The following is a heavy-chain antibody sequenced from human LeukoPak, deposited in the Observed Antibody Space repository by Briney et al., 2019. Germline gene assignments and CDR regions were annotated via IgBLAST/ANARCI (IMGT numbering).Heavy chain of an antibody. CDR3: ARGAKDYYDSSGYYPPGY. CDR2: MNPNSGNT. J-gene: IGHJ4*02. Sequence: ASVKVSCKASGYTFTSYDINWVRQATGQGLERMGWMNPNSGNTGYAQKFQGRVTITRNTSISTAYMELSSLRSEDTAVYYCARGAKDYYDSSGYYPPGYWGQGTPVTVSS. CDR1: GYTFTSYD. D-gene: IGHD3-22*01. V-gene: IGHV1-8*03.